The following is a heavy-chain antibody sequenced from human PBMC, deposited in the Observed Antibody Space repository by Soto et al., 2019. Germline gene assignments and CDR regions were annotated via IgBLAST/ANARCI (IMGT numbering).Heavy chain of an antibody. Sequence: ASVKVSCKASGYTFTSYYMHWGRQAPAQGLEWMGIINPSGGSTSYAQKFQGRVTMTRDTSTSTVRMELSSLRSEDTAVYFCAREPNWNAVRYGMDVWGQGTTVTVPS. D-gene: IGHD1-20*01. CDR1: GYTFTSYY. CDR2: INPSGGST. J-gene: IGHJ6*02. CDR3: AREPNWNAVRYGMDV. V-gene: IGHV1-46*01.